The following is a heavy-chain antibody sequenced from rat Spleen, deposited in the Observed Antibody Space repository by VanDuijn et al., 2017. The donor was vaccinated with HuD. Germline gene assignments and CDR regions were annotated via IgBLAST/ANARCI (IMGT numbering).Heavy chain of an antibody. CDR3: ARHSSSFIYFHY. V-gene: IGHV5-25*01. CDR1: GFTFSDYN. CDR2: ISTGGGNT. Sequence: EVQLVESDGGLVQPGRSLTISCAASGFTFSDYNMAWVRQAPKKGLEWATTISTGGGNTYYRDSVKGRFTISRDNAKNTLYMQMDSLRSEDTATYFCARHSSSFIYFHYWGQGVMVTVSS. D-gene: IGHD1-2*01. J-gene: IGHJ2*01.